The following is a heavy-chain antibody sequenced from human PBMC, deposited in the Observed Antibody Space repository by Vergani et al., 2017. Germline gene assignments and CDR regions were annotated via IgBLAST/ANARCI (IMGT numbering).Heavy chain of an antibody. J-gene: IGHJ4*02. Sequence: QVQLVQSGAEVKKPGASVKVSCKASGYTFTSYGISWVRQAPGQGLEWMGWISAYNGNTNYAQKLQGRVTMTSDTSTSTAYMELRSLRSDDTAVYYCARDKAAAGTKGPSGTWGQGTLVTVSS. CDR3: ARDKAAAGTKGPSGT. CDR2: ISAYNGNT. V-gene: IGHV1-18*04. CDR1: GYTFTSYG. D-gene: IGHD6-13*01.